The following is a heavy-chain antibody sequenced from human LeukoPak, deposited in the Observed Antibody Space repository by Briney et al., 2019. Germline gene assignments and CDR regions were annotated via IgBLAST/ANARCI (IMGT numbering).Heavy chain of an antibody. V-gene: IGHV1-3*03. D-gene: IGHD4-17*01. CDR3: ARDRAPKTVTSEVDAFDI. Sequence: ASVKVSCKASGYTFTSYAIHWVRQAPGQRLEWMGWINAGNGNTKYSQEFQDRVTITRDTSASTAYMELSSLRSEDMAVYYCARDRAPKTVTSEVDAFDIWGQGTMVTVSS. J-gene: IGHJ3*02. CDR2: INAGNGNT. CDR1: GYTFTSYA.